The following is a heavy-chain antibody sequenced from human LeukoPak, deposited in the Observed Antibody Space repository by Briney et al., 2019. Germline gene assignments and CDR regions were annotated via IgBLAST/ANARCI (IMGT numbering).Heavy chain of an antibody. CDR1: GYTFDDEY. J-gene: IGHJ5*02. V-gene: IGHV1-2*02. D-gene: IGHD5-12*01. CDR3: ARRVQKLVATSWFDP. Sequence: ASVWVSCKASGYTFDDEYIHWVRQAPGLGLEWMGWINPKNGDTNYAQGFQGRDTMTRDTSISTAYMELRRLKSDDSAVYYCARRVQKLVATSWFDPWGQGTLVTVSS. CDR2: INPKNGDT.